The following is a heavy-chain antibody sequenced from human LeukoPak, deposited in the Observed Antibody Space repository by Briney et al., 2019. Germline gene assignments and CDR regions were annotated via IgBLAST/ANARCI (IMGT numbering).Heavy chain of an antibody. J-gene: IGHJ3*02. CDR2: IYYSGST. Sequence: SETLSLTCTVSGGSISTYYWSWIRQPPGKGLEWIGYIYYSGSTNYSPSLKSRVTISVDTSKNQFSLNLSSVTAADTAVYYCARELCSDDAFDIWGQGTMVTVSS. V-gene: IGHV4-59*01. CDR3: ARELCSDDAFDI. CDR1: GGSISTYY. D-gene: IGHD3-10*02.